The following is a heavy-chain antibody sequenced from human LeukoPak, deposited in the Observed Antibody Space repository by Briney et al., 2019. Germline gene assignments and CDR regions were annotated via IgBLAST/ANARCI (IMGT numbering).Heavy chain of an antibody. Sequence: SVKVSCKASGGTFSSLAISWVRQAPGQGLEWVGGIIPIFGTTNYAQKFQGRVTITTDESTSTGYMELRSLRSDDTAVYYCARGDSGYDYGFDNWGQGTLVTVSS. CDR2: IIPIFGTT. CDR1: GGTFSSLA. V-gene: IGHV1-69*05. J-gene: IGHJ4*02. CDR3: ARGDSGYDYGFDN. D-gene: IGHD5-12*01.